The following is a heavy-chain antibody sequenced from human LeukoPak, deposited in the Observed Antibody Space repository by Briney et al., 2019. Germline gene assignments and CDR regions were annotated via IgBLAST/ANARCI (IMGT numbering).Heavy chain of an antibody. CDR3: ASMNGHAFDI. J-gene: IGHJ3*02. CDR1: GFTLSSYW. Sequence: GGSLRLSCAASGFTLSSYWMHWVRQAPGKGLVWVSGINSDGGSTRYADSVKGRFIITRDNARNMLYLQMNSLRAEDTAVYYCASMNGHAFDIWGQGTRVTVSS. CDR2: INSDGGST. V-gene: IGHV3-74*01. D-gene: IGHD2-8*01.